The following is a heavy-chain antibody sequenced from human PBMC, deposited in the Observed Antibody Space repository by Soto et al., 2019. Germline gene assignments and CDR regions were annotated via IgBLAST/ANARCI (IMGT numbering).Heavy chain of an antibody. D-gene: IGHD3-9*01. CDR1: GFILSNYA. CDR3: EKDPSTGSADY. CDR2: LSKDGANE. V-gene: IGHV3-23*01. Sequence: EVQLLESGGDLVRPGASLRLSCTASGFILSNYAMNWVRQAPGKGLEWVSTLSKDGANEHYADSVKGRFTISRDGSKNTLYLQTNSLRAEDTGMYYCEKDPSTGSADYWGQGTQVTVSS. J-gene: IGHJ4*02.